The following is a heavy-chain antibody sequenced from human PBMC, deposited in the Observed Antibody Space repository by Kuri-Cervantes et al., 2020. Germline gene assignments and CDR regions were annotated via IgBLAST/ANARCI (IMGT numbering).Heavy chain of an antibody. Sequence: GESLKISCAASGFTFSSYSMNWVRQAPGKGLVWVSSISSSSSYIYYADSVKGRFTISRDNAKNSLYLQMNSLRAEDTAVYYCARDHRTRNVLRYFDWLRGDSFDYWGQGTLVTVSS. CDR1: GFTFSSYS. V-gene: IGHV3-21*01. CDR2: ISSSSSYI. D-gene: IGHD3-9*01. CDR3: ARDHRTRNVLRYFDWLRGDSFDY. J-gene: IGHJ4*02.